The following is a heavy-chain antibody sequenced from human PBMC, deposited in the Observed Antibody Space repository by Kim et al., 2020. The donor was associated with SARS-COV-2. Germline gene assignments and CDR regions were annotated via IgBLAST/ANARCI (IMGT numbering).Heavy chain of an antibody. D-gene: IGHD3-3*01. CDR3: ARDDETAGPYYDFWSGYSKNWWFDP. Sequence: GGSLRLSCAASGFTFSSYWMHWVRQAPGKGLVWVSRINSDGSSTSYADSVKGRFTISRDNAKNTLYLQMNSLRAEDTAVYYCARDDETAGPYYDFWSGYSKNWWFDPWGQGTLVTVSS. J-gene: IGHJ5*02. CDR2: INSDGSST. CDR1: GFTFSSYW. V-gene: IGHV3-74*01.